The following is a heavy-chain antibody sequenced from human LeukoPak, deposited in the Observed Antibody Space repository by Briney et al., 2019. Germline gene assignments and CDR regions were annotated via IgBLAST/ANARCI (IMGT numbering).Heavy chain of an antibody. Sequence: SETLSLTCTVSGVSIGSSYYYWGWIRQPPGKGLEWIESIYYSGSSYSNPSLKSRVTISVDTSKNQFSLKLSSVTAADTAVYYCARRLGHYYGSGSYLNYWGQGTLVTVSS. CDR2: IYYSGSS. CDR1: GVSIGSSYYY. D-gene: IGHD3-10*01. V-gene: IGHV4-39*01. J-gene: IGHJ4*02. CDR3: ARRLGHYYGSGSYLNY.